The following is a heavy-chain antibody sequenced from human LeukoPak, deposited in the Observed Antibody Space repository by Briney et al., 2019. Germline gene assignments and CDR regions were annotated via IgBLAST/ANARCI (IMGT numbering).Heavy chain of an antibody. V-gene: IGHV4-34*01. D-gene: IGHD5-18*01. CDR2: INHSGST. CDR3: ARDHRSGYSYGYYYYYGMDV. J-gene: IGHJ6*02. CDR1: GGSISSYY. Sequence: SETLSLTCTVSGGSISSYYWSWIRQPPGKGLEWIGEINHSGSTNYNPSLKSRVTISVDTSKNQFSLKLSSVTAADTAVYYCARDHRSGYSYGYYYYYGMDVWGQGTTVTVSS.